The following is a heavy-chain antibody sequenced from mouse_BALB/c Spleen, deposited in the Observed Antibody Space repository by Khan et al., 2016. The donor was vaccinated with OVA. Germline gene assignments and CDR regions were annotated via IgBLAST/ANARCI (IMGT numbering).Heavy chain of an antibody. CDR3: TRGGYYGKSLFAY. V-gene: IGHV1S22*01. Sequence: LQQPGSELVRPRASVKLSCKASGYTFTSYWMHWVKQRHGQGLEWIGNIYPGSGSTNYDEMFKSKGTLTVDTSSSTAYMHLSSLTSEDSAVYYCTRGGYYGKSLFAYWGQGTLVTVSA. CDR1: GYTFTSYW. D-gene: IGHD2-1*01. CDR2: IYPGSGST. J-gene: IGHJ3*01.